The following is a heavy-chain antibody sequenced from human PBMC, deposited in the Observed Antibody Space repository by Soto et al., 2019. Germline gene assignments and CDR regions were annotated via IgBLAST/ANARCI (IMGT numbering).Heavy chain of an antibody. CDR1: GYTFTSYD. J-gene: IGHJ6*02. Sequence: ASVKVSCKASGYTFTSYDINWVRQATGQGLEWMGWMNPNSGNTGYAQKFQGRVIMTRNTSISTAYMELSSLRSEDTAVYYCARVDSSSWNYYYYGMDVWGQGTTVTVSS. CDR3: ARVDSSSWNYYYYGMDV. D-gene: IGHD6-13*01. CDR2: MNPNSGNT. V-gene: IGHV1-8*01.